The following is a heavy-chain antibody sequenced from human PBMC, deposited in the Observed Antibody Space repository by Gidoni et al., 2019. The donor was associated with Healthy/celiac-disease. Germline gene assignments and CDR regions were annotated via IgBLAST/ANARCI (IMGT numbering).Heavy chain of an antibody. CDR2: ISGRGGST. J-gene: IGHJ4*02. D-gene: IGHD3-3*01. CDR1: GFTFSSYA. CDR3: AKAGDVFGVEPFDY. Sequence: EVQLVESGGGLVQPGGSMRLSCAASGFTFSSYAMSWVRQAPGKGLGWVSAISGRGGSTYYADSVKGRFTISRDKSKNTLYLQMNSLRAEDTAVYYCAKAGDVFGVEPFDYWGQGTLVTVSS. V-gene: IGHV3-23*04.